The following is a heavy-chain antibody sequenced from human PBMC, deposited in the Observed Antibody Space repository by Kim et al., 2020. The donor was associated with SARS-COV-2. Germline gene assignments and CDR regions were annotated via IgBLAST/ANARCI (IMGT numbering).Heavy chain of an antibody. Sequence: SNYTPDPLRGRFTISRNHSKNTRYLQMNSLRAEDTAVYYCAREGGYRAFDIWGQGTMVTVSS. CDR2: SN. D-gene: IGHD5-12*01. J-gene: IGHJ3*02. V-gene: IGHV3-53*01. CDR3: AREGGYRAFDI.